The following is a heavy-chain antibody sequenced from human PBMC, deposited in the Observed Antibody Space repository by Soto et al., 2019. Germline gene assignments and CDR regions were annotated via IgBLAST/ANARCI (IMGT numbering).Heavy chain of an antibody. D-gene: IGHD3-10*01. CDR1: GGSITNYY. Sequence: QVQLQESGPGLVKPSETLSLTCTVSGGSITNYYCSWFRQPPGKGLEWIGYINYDGYSAYNLSLKRRVTLSRDASKPQFSLMLKSVPATATAVYYCARHGFGPLHGLVDVWGPGTTVIVSS. CDR2: INYDGYS. CDR3: ARHGFGPLHGLVDV. V-gene: IGHV4-59*08. J-gene: IGHJ6*02.